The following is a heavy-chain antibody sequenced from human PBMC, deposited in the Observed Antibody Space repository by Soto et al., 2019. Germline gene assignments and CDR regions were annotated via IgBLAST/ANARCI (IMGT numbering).Heavy chain of an antibody. CDR2: IIPIFGTA. D-gene: IGHD2-15*01. CDR3: ARAMVVVVAATYYYYGMDV. CDR1: GGTFSSYA. V-gene: IGHV1-69*01. J-gene: IGHJ6*02. Sequence: QVQLVQSGAEVKKPGSSVKVSCKASGGTFSSYAISWVRQAPGQGLEWMGGIIPIFGTANYAQKFQGRVTITADESTSTAYMGLSSLRSEDTAVYYCARAMVVVVAATYYYYGMDVWGQGTTVTVSS.